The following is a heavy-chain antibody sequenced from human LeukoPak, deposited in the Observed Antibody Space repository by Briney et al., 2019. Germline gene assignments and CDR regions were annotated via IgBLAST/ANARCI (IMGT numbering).Heavy chain of an antibody. J-gene: IGHJ4*02. D-gene: IGHD6-19*01. CDR1: GGTFSSYA. CDR2: IIPIFGTA. V-gene: IGHV1-69*13. CDR3: ARDRYSSGWYEIDY. Sequence: ASVKVSCKASGGTFSSYAISWVRQAPGQGLEWMGGIIPIFGTANYAQKFQGRVTITADESTSTAYMELSSLRSEDTAVYYCARDRYSSGWYEIDYWGQGILVTVSS.